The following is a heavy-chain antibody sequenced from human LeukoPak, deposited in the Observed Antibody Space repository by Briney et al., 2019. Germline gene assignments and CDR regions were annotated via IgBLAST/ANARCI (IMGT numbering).Heavy chain of an antibody. J-gene: IGHJ5*02. CDR3: ARERYYYGSGSYYNDP. D-gene: IGHD3-10*01. Sequence: SETLSLTCAVYGGSFSGYYWSWIRQPPGKGLEWIGEINHSGSTNYNPSLKSRVTISVDTSKNQFSLKLSSVTAADTAVYCCARERYYYGSGSYYNDPWGQGTLVTVSS. CDR1: GGSFSGYY. CDR2: INHSGST. V-gene: IGHV4-34*01.